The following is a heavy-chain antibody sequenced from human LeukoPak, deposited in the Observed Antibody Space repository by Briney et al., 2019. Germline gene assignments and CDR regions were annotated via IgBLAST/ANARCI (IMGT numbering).Heavy chain of an antibody. V-gene: IGHV1-18*01. CDR2: ISAYNGNT. J-gene: IGHJ4*02. D-gene: IGHD2-2*03. CDR3: ARDFGYCSTTSCYDQ. CDR1: GYTFTSYG. Sequence: GASVKVSCKASGYTFTSYGISWVRQAPGQGLEWMGWISAYNGNTNYVQKLQGRVTMTTDTSTSTAYMELRSLRSDDTAVYYCARDFGYCSTTSCYDQWGQGTLVTVST.